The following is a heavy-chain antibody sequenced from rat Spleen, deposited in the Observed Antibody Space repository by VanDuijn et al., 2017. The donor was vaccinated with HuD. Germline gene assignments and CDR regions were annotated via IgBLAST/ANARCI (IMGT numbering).Heavy chain of an antibody. Sequence: EVQLVESGGGLVQPGRSLKLSCVASGFTFNNYWMTWIRQAPGKGLEWVATITHIGGSTYYPDSVKGRFTISRDDAKNTLYLQMNSLRSEDTATYYCARNYGGYSVAFDYWGQGVMVTVSS. CDR1: GFTFNNYW. CDR2: ITHIGGST. CDR3: ARNYGGYSVAFDY. D-gene: IGHD1-11*01. V-gene: IGHV5-31*01. J-gene: IGHJ2*01.